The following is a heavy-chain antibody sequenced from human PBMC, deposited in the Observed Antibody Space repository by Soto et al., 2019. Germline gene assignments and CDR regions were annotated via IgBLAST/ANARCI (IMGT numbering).Heavy chain of an antibody. CDR2: FDPEDGET. V-gene: IGHV1-24*01. D-gene: IGHD2-2*01. Sequence: QVQLVQSGAEVKKPGASVKVSCKVSGYTLTELSMHWVRQAPGKGLEWMGGFDPEDGETIYAQKFQGRVTMTEDASTDTAYMELSSLRSEDTAVYYCVGYCSSTSCPPDQYYGMDVWGQGTTVTVSS. J-gene: IGHJ6*02. CDR1: GYTLTELS. CDR3: VGYCSSTSCPPDQYYGMDV.